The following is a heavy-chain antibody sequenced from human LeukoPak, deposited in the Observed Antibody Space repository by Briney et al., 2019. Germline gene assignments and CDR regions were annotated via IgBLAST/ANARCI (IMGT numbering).Heavy chain of an antibody. CDR2: IKQDGSEK. Sequence: QPGGSLRLSCAASGFTFSSYWMNWVRQAPGKGLEWVANIKQDGSEKYYVDSVKGRFTISRDNAKNSLYLQMNSLRAEDTAVYYCARGGYSSSSPLWDWGQGTLVTVSS. CDR1: GFTFSSYW. CDR3: ARGGYSSSSPLWD. J-gene: IGHJ4*02. V-gene: IGHV3-7*03. D-gene: IGHD6-6*01.